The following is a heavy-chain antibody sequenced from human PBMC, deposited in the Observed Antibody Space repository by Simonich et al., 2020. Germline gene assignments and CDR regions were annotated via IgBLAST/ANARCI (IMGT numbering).Heavy chain of an antibody. CDR3: ALRGGDFNFWSGYRFDP. D-gene: IGHD3-3*01. V-gene: IGHV1-69*13. CDR2: IIPICGTA. CDR1: GGTFSSYA. Sequence: QVQLVQSGAEVKKPGSSVKVSCKASGGTFSSYAISWVRQATGQGLEWMGGIIPICGTANYAQKFQGRVTITADESTSTAYMELSSLRSEDTAVYYCALRGGDFNFWSGYRFDPWGQGTLVTVSS. J-gene: IGHJ5*02.